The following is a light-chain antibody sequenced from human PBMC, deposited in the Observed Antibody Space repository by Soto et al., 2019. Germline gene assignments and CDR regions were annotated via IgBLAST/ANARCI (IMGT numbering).Light chain of an antibody. CDR3: QQNYRATPWT. J-gene: IGKJ1*01. CDR2: AAS. Sequence: DIQMTQSPSSLSASVGDRITITCWASQSISRYLNWYQHKPGKAPKLLINAASSLERGVPSRFSGGGSPTDFTLNISSLQPDDFATYYCQQNYRATPWTFGQGTKVDIK. V-gene: IGKV1-39*01. CDR1: QSISRY.